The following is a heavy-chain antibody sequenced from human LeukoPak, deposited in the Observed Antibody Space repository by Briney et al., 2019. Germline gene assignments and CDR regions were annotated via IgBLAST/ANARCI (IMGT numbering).Heavy chain of an antibody. J-gene: IGHJ1*01. V-gene: IGHV1-2*02. Sequence: EASVKVSCKASGYTFTGYYMHWVRQAPGQGLEWMGWINPNSGGTNYAQKFQGRVTMTRDTSISTAYMELSGLRSDDTAVYYCARDSHCSDDNCYEYFPHWGQGTLVTVSS. CDR3: ARDSHCSDDNCYEYFPH. CDR1: GYTFTGYY. D-gene: IGHD2-15*01. CDR2: INPNSGGT.